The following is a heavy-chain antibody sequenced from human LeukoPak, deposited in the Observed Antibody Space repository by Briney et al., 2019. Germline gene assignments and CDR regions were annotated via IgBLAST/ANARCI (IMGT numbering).Heavy chain of an antibody. CDR1: GGSISSYY. J-gene: IGHJ4*02. V-gene: IGHV4-59*01. CDR3: ARAGMVGATHHFDY. Sequence: PSETLSLTCTVSGGSISSYYWSWIRQPPGKGLEWIGYIYYSGSTNYNPSLKSRVTISVDTSKNQFSLKLSTVTAADTAVYYCARAGMVGATHHFDYWGQGTLVPVSS. CDR2: IYYSGST. D-gene: IGHD1-26*01.